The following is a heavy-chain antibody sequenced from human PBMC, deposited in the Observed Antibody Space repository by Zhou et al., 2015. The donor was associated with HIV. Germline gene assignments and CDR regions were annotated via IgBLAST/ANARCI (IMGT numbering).Heavy chain of an antibody. V-gene: IGHV1-69*01. J-gene: IGHJ6*02. CDR3: ATSGLRGAAALSYYYGMDV. CDR2: IIPIFGTA. D-gene: IGHD6-13*01. CDR1: GGTFSSYA. Sequence: QVQLVQSGAEVKKPGSSVKVSCKASGGTFSSYAISWVRQAPGQGLEWMGGIIPIFGTANYAQKFQGRVTITADESTSTAYMELSSLRSEDTAVYYCATSGLRGAAALSYYYGMDVWGQGTTVTVSS.